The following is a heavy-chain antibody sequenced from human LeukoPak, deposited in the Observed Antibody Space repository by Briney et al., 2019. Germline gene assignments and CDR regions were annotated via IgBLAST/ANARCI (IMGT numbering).Heavy chain of an antibody. D-gene: IGHD3-22*01. V-gene: IGHV1-2*02. CDR1: GYTFTGYY. CDR3: ARAQKKYYYDSSGYYSRDYFDY. J-gene: IGHJ4*02. CDR2: INPNSGGT. Sequence: ASVKVSCKASGYTFTGYYMHWVRQAPGQGLEWMGWINPNSGGTNYAQKFQGRVTMTRDTSISTAYMELSRLRSDDTAVYYCARAQKKYYYDSSGYYSRDYFDYWGQGTLVTVSS.